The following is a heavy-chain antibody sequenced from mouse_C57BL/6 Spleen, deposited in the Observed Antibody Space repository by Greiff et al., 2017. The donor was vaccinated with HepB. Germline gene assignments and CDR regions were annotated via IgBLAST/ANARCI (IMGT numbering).Heavy chain of an antibody. D-gene: IGHD2-3*01. Sequence: QVQLQQPGAELVKPGASVKLSCKASGYTFTSYWMHWVKQRPGQGLEWIGMIHPNSGSTNYNEKFKSKATLTVDKSSSTAYMQLSSLTSEDSAVYYCARRDGYYSCYAMDYWGQGTSVTVSS. CDR1: GYTFTSYW. CDR3: ARRDGYYSCYAMDY. J-gene: IGHJ4*01. V-gene: IGHV1-64*01. CDR2: IHPNSGST.